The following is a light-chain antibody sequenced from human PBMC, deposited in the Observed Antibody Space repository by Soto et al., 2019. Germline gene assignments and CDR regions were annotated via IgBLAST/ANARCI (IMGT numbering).Light chain of an antibody. J-gene: IGLJ1*01. CDR1: SSDVGGYNY. V-gene: IGLV2-14*01. CDR3: NSYTTSSTYV. CDR2: DVS. Sequence: QCVLTQPASVSGPPGQPITIYCTGTSSDVGGYNYVSWYQQHPGKAPKVMIYDVSNRPSGVSNRFSGSKSGNTASLTISGLQAEDEADYYCNSYTTSSTYVFGTGTKVTV.